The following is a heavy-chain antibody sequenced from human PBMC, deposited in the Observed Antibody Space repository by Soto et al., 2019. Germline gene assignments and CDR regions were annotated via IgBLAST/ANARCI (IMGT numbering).Heavy chain of an antibody. CDR2: ISSSSSTI. D-gene: IGHD6-19*01. Sequence: EVQLVESGGGLVQPGGSLRLSCAASGFTFSSYSMNWVRQAPGKGLEWVSYISSSSSTIYYADSVKGRFTISRDNAKNSRDLQMNSLRAEDTAVYYCARGWRGAMAGPFDYWGQGTLVTVSS. V-gene: IGHV3-48*01. J-gene: IGHJ4*02. CDR1: GFTFSSYS. CDR3: ARGWRGAMAGPFDY.